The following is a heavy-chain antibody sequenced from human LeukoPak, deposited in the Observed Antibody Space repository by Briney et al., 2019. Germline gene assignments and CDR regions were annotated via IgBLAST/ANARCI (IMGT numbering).Heavy chain of an antibody. CDR2: INPSGGST. V-gene: IGHV1-46*01. CDR1: GYTFTGYY. CDR3: ARDGDRDGYKRPYYYMDV. D-gene: IGHD5-24*01. J-gene: IGHJ6*03. Sequence: RRASVKVSCKASGYTFTGYYMHWVRQAPGQGLEWMGIINPSGGSTSYAQKFQGRVTMTRDMSTSTVYMELSSLRSEDTAVYYCARDGDRDGYKRPYYYMDVWGKGTTVTVSS.